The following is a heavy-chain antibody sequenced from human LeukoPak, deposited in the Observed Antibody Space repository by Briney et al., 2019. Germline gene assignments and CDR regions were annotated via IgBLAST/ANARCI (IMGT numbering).Heavy chain of an antibody. CDR3: ASDGYNYGSDLRGH. CDR2: IKEDGSEK. Sequence: PGGSLRLSCAASGFTFSSYWMSWVRQAPGKGLEWVANIKEDGSEKYYVDSVKGRFTISRDNAKNSLHLQMNSLRAEDTAVYYCASDGYNYGSDLRGHWGQGTLVTVSS. CDR1: GFTFSSYW. J-gene: IGHJ4*02. D-gene: IGHD5-18*01. V-gene: IGHV3-7*03.